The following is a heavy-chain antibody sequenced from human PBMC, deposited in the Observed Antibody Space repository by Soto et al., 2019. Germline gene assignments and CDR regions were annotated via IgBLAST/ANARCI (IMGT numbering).Heavy chain of an antibody. CDR2: IKSKTDGGTT. J-gene: IGHJ4*02. D-gene: IGHD3-3*01. V-gene: IGHV3-15*07. CDR1: GFTFSNAW. Sequence: EVQLVESGGGLVKPGGSLRLSCAASGFTFSNAWMNWVRQAPGKGLEWVGRIKSKTDGGTTDYAAPVKGRFTISRDDSKNTLYPQMNSLKTEDTAVYYCTTDGGATYYDFWSGYSARVGGDYWGQGTLVTVSS. CDR3: TTDGGATYYDFWSGYSARVGGDY.